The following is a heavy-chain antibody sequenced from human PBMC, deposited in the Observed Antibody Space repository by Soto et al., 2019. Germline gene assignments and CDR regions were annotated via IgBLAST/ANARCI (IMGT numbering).Heavy chain of an antibody. V-gene: IGHV3-30*03. D-gene: IGHD3-3*01. CDR2: ISYDGSNK. CDR3: ARDGGGYDFWSGYSDYGMDV. Sequence: GGSLRLSCAASGFTFSSYVMHWVRQAPGKGLEWVAVISYDGSNKYYADSVKGRFTISRDNSKNSLYLQMNSLRAEDTAVYYCARDGGGYDFWSGYSDYGMDVWGQGTTVTVSS. CDR1: GFTFSSYV. J-gene: IGHJ6*02.